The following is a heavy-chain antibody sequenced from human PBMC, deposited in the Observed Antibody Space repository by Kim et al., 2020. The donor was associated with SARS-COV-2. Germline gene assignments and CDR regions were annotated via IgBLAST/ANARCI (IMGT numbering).Heavy chain of an antibody. Sequence: SETLSLTCTVSGSSISSYYWSWIRQPPGKGLEWIGYIYYSGSTNYNPSLKSRVTISVDTSKNQFSLKLSSVTAADTAVYYCARGNVLAWLLDAVDAFDI. J-gene: IGHJ3*02. D-gene: IGHD3-3*01. V-gene: IGHV4-59*01. CDR1: GSSISSYY. CDR3: ARGNVLAWLLDAVDAFDI. CDR2: IYYSGST.